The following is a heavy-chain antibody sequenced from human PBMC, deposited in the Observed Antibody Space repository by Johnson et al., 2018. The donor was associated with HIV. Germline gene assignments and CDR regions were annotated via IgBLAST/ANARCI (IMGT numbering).Heavy chain of an antibody. CDR3: AKSSIAVQDAFDI. J-gene: IGHJ3*02. CDR1: GFIVSSNY. V-gene: IGHV3-53*02. Sequence: VQLVETGGGLIQPGGSLRLSCGASGFIVSSNYMSWVRQATGKGLEWVSVIYSGGSTYYTDSVKDRFTISRDNSKNTLYRQMNSLRAEDTAVYFCAKSSIAVQDAFDIWGQGTMVTVSS. CDR2: IYSGGST. D-gene: IGHD6-19*01.